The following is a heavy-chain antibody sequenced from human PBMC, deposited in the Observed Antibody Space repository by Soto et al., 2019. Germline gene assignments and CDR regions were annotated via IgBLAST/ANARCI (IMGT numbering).Heavy chain of an antibody. CDR3: ARDKIMIVGVILGFDY. Sequence: GGSLRLSCAASGFTFSSYAMSWVRQAPGKGLEWVSAISGSGGSTYYADSVKGRLTISRDNSKNTLYLQMNSLRAEDTAVYYCARDKIMIVGVILGFDYWGQGALVKVSS. CDR1: GFTFSSYA. CDR2: ISGSGGST. D-gene: IGHD3-22*01. V-gene: IGHV3-23*01. J-gene: IGHJ4*02.